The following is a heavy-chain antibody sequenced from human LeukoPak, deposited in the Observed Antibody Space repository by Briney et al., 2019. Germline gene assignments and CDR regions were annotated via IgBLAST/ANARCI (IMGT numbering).Heavy chain of an antibody. CDR1: GYIFTNYY. J-gene: IGHJ4*02. CDR3: ARDRSSGWYPLDY. CDR2: INPSGGST. D-gene: IGHD6-19*01. Sequence: ASVKVSCKASGYIFTNYYMHWVRQAPGQGLEWMGIINPSGGSTSYAQKFQGRVTMTRDTSTSTVYMDMSSLRSEDTAVYYCARDRSSGWYPLDYWSQGTLVSVAS. V-gene: IGHV1-46*01.